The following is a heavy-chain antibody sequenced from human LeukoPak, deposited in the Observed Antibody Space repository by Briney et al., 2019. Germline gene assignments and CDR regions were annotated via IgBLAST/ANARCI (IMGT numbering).Heavy chain of an antibody. CDR1: GFTFSSYA. CDR2: ISYDGSNK. Sequence: SGGSLRLSCAASGFTFSSYAMHWVRQAPGKGLEWVAVISYDGSNKYYADSVKGRFTISRDNSKNTLYLQMNSLRAEDAAVYYCARDVDSSGWYPTRYYYYGMDVWGQGTTVTVSS. V-gene: IGHV3-30-3*01. D-gene: IGHD6-19*01. J-gene: IGHJ6*02. CDR3: ARDVDSSGWYPTRYYYYGMDV.